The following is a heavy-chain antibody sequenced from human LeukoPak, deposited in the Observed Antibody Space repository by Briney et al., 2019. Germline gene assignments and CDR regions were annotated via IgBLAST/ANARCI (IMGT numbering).Heavy chain of an antibody. Sequence: GGSLRLSCAASGFTFSSYAMGWVRQAPGKGLEWVSTISGSDGNTYSADSVKGRFTISRDNSKNTLYLQMNSLRAEDTAVYYCAKADSSGFDAFEIWGQRTMVTVSS. CDR3: AKADSSGFDAFEI. CDR1: GFTFSSYA. V-gene: IGHV3-23*01. J-gene: IGHJ3*02. CDR2: ISGSDGNT. D-gene: IGHD3-22*01.